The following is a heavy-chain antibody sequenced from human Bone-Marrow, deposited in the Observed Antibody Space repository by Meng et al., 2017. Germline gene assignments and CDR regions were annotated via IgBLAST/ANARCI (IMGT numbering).Heavy chain of an antibody. CDR3: TMYDSGHI. J-gene: IGHJ3*02. D-gene: IGHD6-19*01. V-gene: IGHV3-73*02. Sequence: EVGRGDSGGGLVQPGESLKLSCAVSGGTFSASAIHWVRQASGKGLEWVGRIRRKAGSFATAYPASVKGRFAISRDDSKDTAFLQMNSLITEDTAGYYCTMYDSGHIWGQGTMVTVSS. CDR2: IRRKAGSFAT. CDR1: GGTFSASA.